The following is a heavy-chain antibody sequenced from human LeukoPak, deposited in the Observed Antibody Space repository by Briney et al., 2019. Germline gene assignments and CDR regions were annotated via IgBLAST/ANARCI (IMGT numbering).Heavy chain of an antibody. D-gene: IGHD1-26*01. J-gene: IGHJ5*02. V-gene: IGHV4-39*07. Sequence: SETLSLTCTVSGGSISSSSYYWGWIRQPPGKGLEWIGSIYYSGSTNYNPSLKTRVTISVDTSKKQFSLRLTSVTPADTAMYYCARGGRTWFNPWGQGTQVTVSS. CDR1: GGSISSSSYY. CDR2: IYYSGST. CDR3: ARGGRTWFNP.